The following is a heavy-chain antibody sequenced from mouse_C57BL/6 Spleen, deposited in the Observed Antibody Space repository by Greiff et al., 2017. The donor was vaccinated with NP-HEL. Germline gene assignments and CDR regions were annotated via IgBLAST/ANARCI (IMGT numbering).Heavy chain of an antibody. V-gene: IGHV1-55*01. J-gene: IGHJ2*01. CDR3: ARSNYDYLYYCDY. Sequence: QVQLQQPGAELVKPGASVKMSCKASGYTFTSYWITWVKQRPGQGLEWIGDIYPGSGSTNYNEKFKSKATLTVDTSYSTAYMQLSSLTSEDSSVYYGARSNYDYLYYCDYWGQGTTLTVAS. CDR1: GYTFTSYW. D-gene: IGHD2-4*01. CDR2: IYPGSGST.